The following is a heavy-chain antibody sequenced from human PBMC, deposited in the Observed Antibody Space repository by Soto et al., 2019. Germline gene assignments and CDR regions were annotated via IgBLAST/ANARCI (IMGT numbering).Heavy chain of an antibody. J-gene: IGHJ4*01. Sequence: PGVSLRLSCAASGLFSSYWMHWVRQVPGKGLVWVSRIDSGGATINYADSVKGRFTISRDSAQNTMYLQMDSLRVEDTAVYYCARGPPDYSTSGYVGDYWGQGVLVTVSS. D-gene: IGHD2-2*01. CDR3: ARGPPDYSTSGYVGDY. CDR1: GLFSSYW. CDR2: IDSGGATI. V-gene: IGHV3-74*01.